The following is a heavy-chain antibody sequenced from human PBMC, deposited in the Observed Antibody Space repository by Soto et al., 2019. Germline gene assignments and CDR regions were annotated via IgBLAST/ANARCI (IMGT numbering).Heavy chain of an antibody. CDR2: ISSRGSSI. CDR3: ARDNSYCTSNACFLDY. V-gene: IGHV3-11*01. D-gene: IGHD2-2*01. CDR1: GFTFRDYY. Sequence: GGSLRLSCTASGFTFRDYYMTWIRQAPGKGLEWVSYISSRGSSIYYADSVKGRFTISRDNAKNSLYLQMNSLRAEDTAVYYCARDNSYCTSNACFLDYWGQGALVTVSS. J-gene: IGHJ4*02.